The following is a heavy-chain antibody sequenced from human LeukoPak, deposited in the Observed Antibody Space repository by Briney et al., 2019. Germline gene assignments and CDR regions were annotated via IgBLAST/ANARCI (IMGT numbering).Heavy chain of an antibody. D-gene: IGHD4-17*01. V-gene: IGHV1-2*02. CDR1: GYTFTGYY. J-gene: IGHJ6*03. CDR3: ARALDGDYYMDV. CDR2: INPNSGGT. Sequence: ASVKVSCKASGYTFTGYYMHWVRQAPGQGLEWMGWINPNSGGTNYAQKIQGRVTMTRDTSISTAYMELSRLRSDDTAVYYCARALDGDYYMDVSGKGTTVTVSS.